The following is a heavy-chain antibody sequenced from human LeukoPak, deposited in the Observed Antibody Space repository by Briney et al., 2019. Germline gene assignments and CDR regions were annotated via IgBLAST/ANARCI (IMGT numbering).Heavy chain of an antibody. CDR3: ARTGITGTGEDY. D-gene: IGHD1-20*01. CDR2: IYYSGST. CDR1: GDSINDHY. Sequence: SETLSLTCTVSGDSINDHYWSWIRQPPGKGLEWIGYIYYSGSTNYNPSLKSRVTISVDTSKNQFSLKLSSVTAADTAVYYCARTGITGTGEDYWGQGTLVTVSS. J-gene: IGHJ4*02. V-gene: IGHV4-59*11.